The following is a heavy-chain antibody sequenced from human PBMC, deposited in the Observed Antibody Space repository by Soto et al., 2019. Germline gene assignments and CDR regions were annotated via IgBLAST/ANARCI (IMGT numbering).Heavy chain of an antibody. D-gene: IGHD3-3*01. CDR2: IYPGDSDT. CDR3: ASIVSSSRDDFGSGYTTDYYYGMDV. J-gene: IGHJ6*04. CDR1: VYSFTSYC. Sequence: GESLKISCTGSVYSFTSYCIGWVRQMPVKGLEWMWIIYPGDSDTRYSPSFQGQVTISADKSISTAYLQWISLKASDTAMYYCASIVSSSRDDFGSGYTTDYYYGMDVWGEGTTVNVSS. V-gene: IGHV5-51*01.